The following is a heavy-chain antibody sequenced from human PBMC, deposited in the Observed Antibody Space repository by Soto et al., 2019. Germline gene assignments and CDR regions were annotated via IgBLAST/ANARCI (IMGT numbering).Heavy chain of an antibody. V-gene: IGHV3-48*02. Sequence: PRGSLRLSCAVSGFTFSSYSVNWVRQTPRKGLEWVSYISSSSNTIYYADSVEGRFTVSTDNAKNSLYLQMNSLRDEDTAVYYCARSLYGLDYRSQGTLVPVSP. D-gene: IGHD3-10*01. CDR2: ISSSSNTI. J-gene: IGHJ4*02. CDR1: GFTFSSYS. CDR3: ARSLYGLDY.